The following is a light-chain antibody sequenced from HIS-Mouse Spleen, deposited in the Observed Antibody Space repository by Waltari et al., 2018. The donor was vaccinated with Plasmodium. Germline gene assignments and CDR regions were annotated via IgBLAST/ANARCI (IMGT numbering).Light chain of an antibody. CDR3: YSTDSSGNHRV. V-gene: IGLV3-10*01. Sequence: SSELTQPPPVSVSPGQTARVTCSRDALPHKYAYWYQQKSGQAPVLVIYEDSKRPSGIPERFSGSSSGTMATLTISGAQVEDEADYYCYSTDSSGNHRVFGGGTKLTVL. CDR1: ALPHKY. CDR2: EDS. J-gene: IGLJ3*02.